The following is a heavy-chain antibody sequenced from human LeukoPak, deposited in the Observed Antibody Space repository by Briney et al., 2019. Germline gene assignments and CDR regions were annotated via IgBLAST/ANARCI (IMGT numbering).Heavy chain of an antibody. CDR3: ASGTIAVAGIFDY. J-gene: IGHJ4*02. V-gene: IGHV4-4*02. D-gene: IGHD6-19*01. Sequence: SETLSLTCAVSGGSINNNDWWDWWSWVRQPPGKGLEWIGEIFHSGSSNYNPSLKSRVTISVDKSKNQFSLKLSSVTAADTAVYYCASGTIAVAGIFDYWGQGILVTVSS. CDR2: IFHSGSS. CDR1: GGSINNNDWWDW.